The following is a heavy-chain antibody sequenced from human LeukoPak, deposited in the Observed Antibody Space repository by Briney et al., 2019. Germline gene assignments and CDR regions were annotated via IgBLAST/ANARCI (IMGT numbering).Heavy chain of an antibody. Sequence: GGSLRLSCAASGFTFSSYAMSWVRQAPGKGLEWVSAISGSGGSTYYADSAKGRFTISRDNSKNTLYLQMNSLRAEDTAVYYCAKDPEPRSTVSYYFDYWGQGTLVTVSS. CDR2: ISGSGGST. CDR1: GFTFSSYA. CDR3: AKDPEPRSTVSYYFDY. D-gene: IGHD4-17*01. J-gene: IGHJ4*02. V-gene: IGHV3-23*01.